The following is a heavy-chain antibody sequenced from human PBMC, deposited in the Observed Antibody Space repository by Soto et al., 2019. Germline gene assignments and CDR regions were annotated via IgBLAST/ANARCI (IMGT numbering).Heavy chain of an antibody. Sequence: SQTLSLTCAISGDSVSSNSAAWNWIRQSPSRGLEWLGRTYYRSKWYNDYAVSVKSRITINPDTSKNQFSLQLNSVTPEDTAVYYCARGELRYFDWLLTSWFDPWGQGTLVTVSS. CDR1: GDSVSSNSAA. CDR3: ARGELRYFDWLLTSWFDP. J-gene: IGHJ5*02. V-gene: IGHV6-1*01. D-gene: IGHD3-9*01. CDR2: TYYRSKWYN.